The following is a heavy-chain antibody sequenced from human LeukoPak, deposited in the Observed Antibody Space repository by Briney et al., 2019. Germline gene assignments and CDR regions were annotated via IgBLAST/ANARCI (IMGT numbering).Heavy chain of an antibody. D-gene: IGHD3-22*01. CDR1: GGTFSTYA. Sequence: ASVKVSCRASGGTFSTYAISWVRQAPGQGLEWMGRISGYNGNTNYVQKLQGRVTMTTDTSTSTAYMELRGLRSDDTAVYYCARDAYYFDDSLVSNFDYWGQGTLVTVSS. J-gene: IGHJ4*02. V-gene: IGHV1-18*01. CDR3: ARDAYYFDDSLVSNFDY. CDR2: ISGYNGNT.